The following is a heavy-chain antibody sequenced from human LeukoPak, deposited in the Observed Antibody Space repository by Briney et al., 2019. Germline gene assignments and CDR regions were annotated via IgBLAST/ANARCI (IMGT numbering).Heavy chain of an antibody. CDR1: GGTFSSYA. V-gene: IGHV1-69*13. D-gene: IGHD6-19*01. Sequence: GASVKVSCKASGGTFSSYAISWVRQAPGQGLEWMGGIIPIFGTANYAQKSQGRVTITADESTSTAYMELSSLRSEDTAVYYCARSYSSGWRLADYWGQGTLVTVSS. CDR3: ARSYSSGWRLADY. J-gene: IGHJ4*02. CDR2: IIPIFGTA.